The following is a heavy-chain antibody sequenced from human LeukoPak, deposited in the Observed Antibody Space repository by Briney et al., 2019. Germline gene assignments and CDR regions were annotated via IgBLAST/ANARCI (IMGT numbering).Heavy chain of an antibody. D-gene: IGHD4/OR15-4a*01. CDR3: ARGVSGATALDF. V-gene: IGHV6-1*01. CDR1: GDSVSSNSVS. J-gene: IGHJ4*02. CDR2: TCYRSKWYN. Sequence: SQTLSLTCAISGDSVSSNSVSWHWIRQSPSRGLEWLGRTCYRSKWYNDYAVSVKSRITIDSDTSKNQFSLQLNSVTPEDTAVYYCARGVSGATALDFWGQGTLVTVSS.